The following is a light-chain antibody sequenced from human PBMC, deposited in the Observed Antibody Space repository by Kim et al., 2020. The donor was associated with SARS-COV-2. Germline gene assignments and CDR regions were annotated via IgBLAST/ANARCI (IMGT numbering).Light chain of an antibody. CDR2: YDS. J-gene: IGLJ3*02. V-gene: IGLV3-21*04. CDR1: NIKTKS. CDR3: QVWDSDSDHWV. Sequence: SYELTQPPSVSVAPGQTARITCEENNIKTKSVHWYQQKPGQAPVLVIYYDSDRPSGIPERFSGSNSGNTATLTISRVEAGDEADYYCQVWDSDSDHWVFGGGTQLTVL.